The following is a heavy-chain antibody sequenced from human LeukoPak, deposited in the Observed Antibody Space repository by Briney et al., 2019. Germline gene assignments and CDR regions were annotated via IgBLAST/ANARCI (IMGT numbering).Heavy chain of an antibody. Sequence: SETLSLTCTVSGGSISSYYWSWIRQPPGKGLEWIGYIHYSGSTNYNPSLKSRVTISVDTSKNQFSLKLSSVIAADTAVYYCASVSSSSWYYFDYWGQGTLVTVSS. J-gene: IGHJ4*02. CDR3: ASVSSSSWYYFDY. D-gene: IGHD6-13*01. V-gene: IGHV4-59*01. CDR2: IHYSGST. CDR1: GGSISSYY.